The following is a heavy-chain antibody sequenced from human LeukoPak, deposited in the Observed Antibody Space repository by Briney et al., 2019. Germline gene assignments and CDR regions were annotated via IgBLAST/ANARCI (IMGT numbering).Heavy chain of an antibody. CDR3: AKENYYDFWSGYYYHVDV. CDR2: ISGSGGST. CDR1: GFTFSSYA. J-gene: IGHJ6*03. D-gene: IGHD3-3*01. V-gene: IGHV3-23*01. Sequence: AGGSLRLSCAASGFTFSSYAMSWVRQAPGKGLEWVSAISGSGGSTYYADSVKGRFTISRDNSKNTLYLQMNSLRAVDTAVYYCAKENYYDFWSGYYYHVDVWGKGTTVTVSS.